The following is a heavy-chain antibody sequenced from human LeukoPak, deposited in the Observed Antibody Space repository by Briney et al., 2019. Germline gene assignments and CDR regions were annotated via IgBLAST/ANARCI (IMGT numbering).Heavy chain of an antibody. V-gene: IGHV4-59*11. Sequence: SGTLSLTCTGSVGSIISHYWGGIRQPPGKGLEGVGDIYYTGSTTYNPSLNSRVIISADTTNNPFSPKLSSVTAADTAVSYCASGGREKLDLTGFDYWGQGTLVTVSS. J-gene: IGHJ4*02. CDR3: ASGGREKLDLTGFDY. D-gene: IGHD1-1*01. CDR2: IYYTGST. CDR1: VGSIISHY.